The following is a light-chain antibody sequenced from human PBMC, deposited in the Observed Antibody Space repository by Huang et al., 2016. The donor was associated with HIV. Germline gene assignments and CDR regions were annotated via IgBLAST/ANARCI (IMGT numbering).Light chain of an antibody. V-gene: IGKV3-11*01. CDR2: EAS. CDR3: QQRTNWPSLT. Sequence: EIVLTQSPSTLSLSPGERATLSCRASQSVNNYLAWYQQKPGQAPSLLIYEASNRATGVPSRFNDSGSGTDFTLTISSLEPEYFAVYYCQQRTNWPSLTFGGGTRVEIK. J-gene: IGKJ4*01. CDR1: QSVNNY.